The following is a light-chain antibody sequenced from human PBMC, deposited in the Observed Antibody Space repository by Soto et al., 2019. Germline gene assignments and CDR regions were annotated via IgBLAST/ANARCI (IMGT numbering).Light chain of an antibody. CDR1: QSISRSY. J-gene: IGKJ1*01. Sequence: ETVLAQSPVTLSLAPGERATLSCRASQSISRSYLAWYQQKPGQAPRLLIYSTSSRATGIPDRFSGSGSGTDFTLTISRLEPEDFAVYYCQQYASSPETFGQGTKVDIK. CDR3: QQYASSPET. V-gene: IGKV3-20*01. CDR2: STS.